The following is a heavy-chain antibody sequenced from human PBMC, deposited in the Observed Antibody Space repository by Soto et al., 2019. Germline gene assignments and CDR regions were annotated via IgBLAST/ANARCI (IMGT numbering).Heavy chain of an antibody. V-gene: IGHV4-39*01. CDR3: TRRYNGNDNYFDP. D-gene: IGHD1-26*01. CDR1: GASIRVHSYY. Sequence: SETLSLTCTVSGASIRVHSYYCTWIRQPPGKGLEWIGSSYYSGTTYFNPSLKSRATISVDTSKNQFSLRLTSVTAADTAIFYCTRRYNGNDNYFDPWGPGALVT. CDR2: SYYSGTT. J-gene: IGHJ5*02.